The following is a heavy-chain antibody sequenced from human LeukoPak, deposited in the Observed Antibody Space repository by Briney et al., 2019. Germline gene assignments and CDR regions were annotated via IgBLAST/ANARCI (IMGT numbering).Heavy chain of an antibody. V-gene: IGHV4-59*01. J-gene: IGHJ6*03. CDR3: ARGDYYYYMDV. CDR2: IFYSGIT. CDR1: GDSITSYF. Sequence: KSSETLSLTCTVSGDSITSYFWSWIRQPPGKGLERVGYIFYSGITNYNPSLKSRVTISVDTSKNQFSLKLSSVTAADTAVYYCARGDYYYYMDVWGKGTTVTVPS. D-gene: IGHD3-16*01.